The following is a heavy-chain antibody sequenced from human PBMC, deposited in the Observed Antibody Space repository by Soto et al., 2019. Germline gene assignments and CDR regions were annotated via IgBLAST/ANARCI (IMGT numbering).Heavy chain of an antibody. J-gene: IGHJ4*02. V-gene: IGHV3-7*04. CDR1: GFTFSSYW. D-gene: IGHD1-26*01. Sequence: GGSLRLSCAASGFTFSSYWMSWVRQAPGKGLEWVANIKQDGDEQYYVDSVKGRFTISRDNAKNSLYLQMNSLRAEDTAVFYCGRDLRDWDSGSYSYDYWGQGTLVTVSS. CDR3: GRDLRDWDSGSYSYDY. CDR2: IKQDGDEQ.